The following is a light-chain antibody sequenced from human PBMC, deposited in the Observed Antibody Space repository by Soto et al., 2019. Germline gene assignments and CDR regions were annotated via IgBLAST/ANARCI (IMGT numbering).Light chain of an antibody. CDR2: DVT. Sequence: QPVLTQPASVSESSGQSITVSCTGTSSDIGTYNYVSWYQHHPGKAPKLIIYDVTDRPSGVSSRFSGSKSGNTASLTISGLQAEDEADYYCSSYTSDNTVVFGGGTKLTVL. V-gene: IGLV2-14*01. CDR1: SSDIGTYNY. CDR3: SSYTSDNTVV. J-gene: IGLJ3*02.